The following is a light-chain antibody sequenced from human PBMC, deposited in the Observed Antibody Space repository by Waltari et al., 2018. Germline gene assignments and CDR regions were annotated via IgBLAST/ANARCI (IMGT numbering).Light chain of an antibody. Sequence: QSVLTQPPSASGTPGQRVTISCSGTSPHVGGNDVTWYHQLPGTAPKVLIYSNNRRPSGVPDRFSGSKSGTSASLAISGLLSEDEADYYCAAWDHSLHAWVFGGGTKLTVL. V-gene: IGLV1-44*01. CDR2: SNN. J-gene: IGLJ3*02. CDR3: AAWDHSLHAWV. CDR1: SPHVGGND.